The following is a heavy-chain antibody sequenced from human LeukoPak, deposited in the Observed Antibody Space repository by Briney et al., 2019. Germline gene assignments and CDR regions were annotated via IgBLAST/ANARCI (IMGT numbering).Heavy chain of an antibody. Sequence: ASVKVSCKVSGYTLTELSMHWVRRAPGKGLEWMGGFDPEDGETIYAQKFQGRVTMTEDTSTDTAYMELSSLRSEDTAVYYCATLPYSGSYFSRRTKINWFDPWGQGTLVTVSS. CDR1: GYTLTELS. CDR2: FDPEDGET. CDR3: ATLPYSGSYFSRRTKINWFDP. D-gene: IGHD1-26*01. V-gene: IGHV1-24*01. J-gene: IGHJ5*02.